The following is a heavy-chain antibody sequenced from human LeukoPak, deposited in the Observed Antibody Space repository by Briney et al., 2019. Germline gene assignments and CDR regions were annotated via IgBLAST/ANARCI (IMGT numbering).Heavy chain of an antibody. CDR3: TTDRGSSWYFWGSYFDY. Sequence: GGSLRLSCAASGFTFSNAWMSWVRQAPGKGLEWVGRIKSKTDGGTTEYAAPVKGRFTISRDDSKNTLYLQMNSLKTEDTAVYHCTTDRGSSWYFWGSYFDYWGQGTLVTVSS. CDR2: IKSKTDGGTT. D-gene: IGHD6-13*01. J-gene: IGHJ4*02. V-gene: IGHV3-15*01. CDR1: GFTFSNAW.